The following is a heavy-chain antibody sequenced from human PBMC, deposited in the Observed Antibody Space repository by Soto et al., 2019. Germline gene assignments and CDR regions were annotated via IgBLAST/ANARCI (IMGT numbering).Heavy chain of an antibody. V-gene: IGHV3-66*01. CDR2: VFTGGNT. Sequence: EVQLVESAGGLVQPGGSLRLSCGASGFNVSRHYMSWVRQAPGKGLEWVAVVFTGGNTYYADSVQGRFTISRDNSQNTVFLQLNSLRAEDTGVYYCARAKSGDHYFDYWGQGSLITVSS. CDR3: ARAKSGDHYFDY. CDR1: GFNVSRHY. D-gene: IGHD7-27*01. J-gene: IGHJ4*02.